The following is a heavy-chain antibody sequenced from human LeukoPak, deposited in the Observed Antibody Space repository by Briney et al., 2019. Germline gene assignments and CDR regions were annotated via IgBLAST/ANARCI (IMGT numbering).Heavy chain of an antibody. Sequence: GGSLRLSCAASGFTFSTYWMTWVRQAPGKGLEWVANIKEDGSEKYYVDSVKGRFTISRDNAKNSLYLQMNSLRGEDTAVYYCARGWSSSCDYWGQGTLVTVSS. J-gene: IGHJ4*02. CDR3: ARGWSSSCDY. D-gene: IGHD5/OR15-5a*01. CDR1: GFTFSTYW. CDR2: IKEDGSEK. V-gene: IGHV3-7*05.